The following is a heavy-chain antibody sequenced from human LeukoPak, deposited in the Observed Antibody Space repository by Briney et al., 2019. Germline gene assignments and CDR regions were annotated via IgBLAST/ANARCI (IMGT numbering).Heavy chain of an antibody. CDR1: GFTLSTYW. CDR2: IKQDGSEK. D-gene: IGHD3-16*01. J-gene: IGHJ4*02. CDR3: ARSRGLDY. V-gene: IGHV3-7*04. Sequence: GGSLRLSCAASGFTLSTYWMTWVRQAPGKGLEWVANIKQDGSEKYYVDSVKGRFTISRDNAKNSLYLQMNSLRDEDTAVYYCARSRGLDYWGQGTQVTVSS.